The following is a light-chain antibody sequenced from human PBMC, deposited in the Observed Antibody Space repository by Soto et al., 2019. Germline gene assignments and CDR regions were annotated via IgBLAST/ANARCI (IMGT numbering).Light chain of an antibody. CDR1: QSVSSSY. CDR2: GAS. J-gene: IGKJ2*01. V-gene: IGKV3-20*01. CDR3: QQYGSSPLYT. Sequence: QSPGTLSLSPGERATLSCRASQSVSSSYLAWYQQKPGQAPRLLIYGASSRATGIPDRFSGSGSGTDFTLTISRLEPEDFAVYYCQQYGSSPLYTFGQGTKLEIK.